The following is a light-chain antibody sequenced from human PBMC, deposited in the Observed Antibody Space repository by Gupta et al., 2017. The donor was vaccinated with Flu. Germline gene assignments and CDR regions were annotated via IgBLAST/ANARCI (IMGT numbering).Light chain of an antibody. CDR2: DVR. J-gene: IGLJ3*02. CDR1: SSDVGANDY. CDR3: CSYTGAYWV. Sequence: QSALTQPRPVSGSPGQSVAISCTGSSSDVGANDYVTWFQQHPGKAPKLLLYDVRQRPSGVPNRFSGSKSGNTASLTISGLQADDESDYYCCSYTGAYWVFGGGTRVTVL. V-gene: IGLV2-11*01.